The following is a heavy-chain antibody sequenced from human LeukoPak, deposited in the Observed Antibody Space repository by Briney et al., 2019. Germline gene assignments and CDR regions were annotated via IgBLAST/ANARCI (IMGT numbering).Heavy chain of an antibody. D-gene: IGHD3-10*01. CDR2: ISGSGGVT. Sequence: GGSLRLSCAASGFTLSNYAMSWVRQPPGKGLEWVSAISGSGGVTYYADSVKGRFTISRDNSRNTLYLQMDSLRVEDTAVYYCAREVHGSGTLYLDYWGQGTLVTVSS. CDR1: GFTLSNYA. CDR3: AREVHGSGTLYLDY. J-gene: IGHJ4*02. V-gene: IGHV3-23*01.